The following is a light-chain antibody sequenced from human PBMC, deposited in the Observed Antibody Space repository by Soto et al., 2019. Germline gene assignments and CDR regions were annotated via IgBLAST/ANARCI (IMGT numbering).Light chain of an antibody. CDR2: VAS. CDR3: QQYNVWLLT. CDR1: QSVSSN. V-gene: IGKV3-15*01. J-gene: IGKJ4*01. Sequence: IVMTQSPATLSVSPGERATLSCRASQSVSSNLAWYQQKPGQTPKLLIYVASTRATGIPARFSGSGSGTEFTLTISSLQSEDFAVYYCQQYNVWLLTFGGGTKVEFK.